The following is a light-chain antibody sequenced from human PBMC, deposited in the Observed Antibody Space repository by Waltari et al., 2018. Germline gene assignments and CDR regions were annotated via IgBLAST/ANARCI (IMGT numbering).Light chain of an antibody. Sequence: SSELTQDPAVSAALGQTVSITCQGDSLRSYLPSWYQQKPGQAPKLVLYGKTKRPSGIPDRLSGSSSGNTPYLTIGATQAEDEADYYCSSRDISGNLLFGGGTRLAVL. CDR3: SSRDISGNLL. CDR2: GKT. J-gene: IGLJ3*02. CDR1: SLRSYL. V-gene: IGLV3-19*01.